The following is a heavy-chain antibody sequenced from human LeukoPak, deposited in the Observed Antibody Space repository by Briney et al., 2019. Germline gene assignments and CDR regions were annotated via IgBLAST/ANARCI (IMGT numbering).Heavy chain of an antibody. Sequence: GGSLSLSCAVSGFTFSSYSMNWVRKAPGKGLEWVSSISSSSSYIYYADSVKGRFTISRDNAKNSLYLQMNSLRAEDTAVYYCARVPGSGITNNHVDYWGQGALVTVSS. D-gene: IGHD3-10*01. CDR1: GFTFSSYS. J-gene: IGHJ4*02. CDR3: ARVPGSGITNNHVDY. V-gene: IGHV3-21*01. CDR2: ISSSSSYI.